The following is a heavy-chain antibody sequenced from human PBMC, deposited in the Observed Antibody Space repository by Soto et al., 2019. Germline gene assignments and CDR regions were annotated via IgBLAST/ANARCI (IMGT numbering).Heavy chain of an antibody. V-gene: IGHV4-31*03. CDR3: ARDRVPGYGDYPRPGYYYYGMDV. J-gene: IGHJ6*02. D-gene: IGHD4-17*01. Sequence: QVQLQESGPGLVKPSQTLSLTCTVSGGSISSGGYYWSWIRQHPGKGLEWIGYIYYSGSTYYNPSLNSRVTISVDTSKSQFALKLSSVTAADTAVYYCARDRVPGYGDYPRPGYYYYGMDVWGQGTTVTVSS. CDR2: IYYSGST. CDR1: GGSISSGGYY.